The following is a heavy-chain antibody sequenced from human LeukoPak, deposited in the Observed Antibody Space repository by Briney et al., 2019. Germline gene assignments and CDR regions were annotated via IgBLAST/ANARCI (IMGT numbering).Heavy chain of an antibody. J-gene: IGHJ4*02. CDR3: ARESRSSSWFPLDY. CDR1: GGSFSGYY. D-gene: IGHD6-13*01. Sequence: PSETLSLTCAVYGGSFSGYYWSWIRQPPGKGLEWIGEINHSGSTNYNPSLKSRVTISVDTSKNQFSLKLSSVTAADTAVYYCARESRSSSWFPLDYWGQGTLVPVPS. CDR2: INHSGST. V-gene: IGHV4-34*01.